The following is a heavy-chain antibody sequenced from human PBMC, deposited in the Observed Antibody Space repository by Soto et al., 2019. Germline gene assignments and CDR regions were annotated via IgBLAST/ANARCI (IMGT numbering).Heavy chain of an antibody. CDR3: ARLPAGIVYYFDY. D-gene: IGHD1-26*01. V-gene: IGHV4-39*01. J-gene: IGHJ4*02. Sequence: QLQLQESGPGLVKPSETLSLTCTVSGGSISSSSYYWGWIRQPPGKGLEWIGSIYYSGSTYYNPSLKSRVTISADTSKNQFSLKLSSVTAADTAVYYCARLPAGIVYYFDYWGQGTLVTVSS. CDR2: IYYSGST. CDR1: GGSISSSSYY.